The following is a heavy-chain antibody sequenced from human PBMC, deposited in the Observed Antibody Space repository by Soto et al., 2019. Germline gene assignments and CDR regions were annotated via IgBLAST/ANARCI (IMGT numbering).Heavy chain of an antibody. CDR1: GGSISSSSSS. CDR2: ISYSGST. CDR3: ARTYVTDVVVVPASKDYMDV. J-gene: IGHJ6*03. V-gene: IGHV4-39*01. Sequence: QLQLQESGPGLVKPSETLSLTCTVSGGSISSSSSSWGWIRQPPGKGLEWLGIISYSGSTYYSRSLRSRVTISVDASKNLFSLKPSSVTAADTAVYYCARTYVTDVVVVPASKDYMDVWGKGTTVTVSS. D-gene: IGHD2-2*01.